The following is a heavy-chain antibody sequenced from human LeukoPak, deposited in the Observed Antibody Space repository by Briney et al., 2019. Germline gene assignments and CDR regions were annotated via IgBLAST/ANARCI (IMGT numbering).Heavy chain of an antibody. CDR3: AGDRAAYCGGDCYGYGMDV. J-gene: IGHJ6*02. CDR2: ISAYNGNT. CDR1: GYTFTSYG. Sequence: ASVKVSCKASGYTFTSYGISWVRQAPGQGLEWMGWISAYNGNTNYAQKLQGRVTMTTDTSTSTAYMELRSLRSDDTAVYYCAGDRAAYCGGDCYGYGMDVWGQGTTVTVSS. D-gene: IGHD2-21*02. V-gene: IGHV1-18*01.